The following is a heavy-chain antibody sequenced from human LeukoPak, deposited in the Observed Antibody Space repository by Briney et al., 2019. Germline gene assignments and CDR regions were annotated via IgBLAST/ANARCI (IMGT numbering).Heavy chain of an antibody. Sequence: IIAYNGNTNYAQKLQGRVTMPTEKTTSTAYIELRSLRSDVTAVYYCARDRGVVTPWYFDYWGQGTLATVSS. D-gene: IGHD4-23*01. J-gene: IGHJ4*02. CDR2: IIAYNGNT. V-gene: IGHV1-18*01. CDR3: ARDRGVVTPWYFDY.